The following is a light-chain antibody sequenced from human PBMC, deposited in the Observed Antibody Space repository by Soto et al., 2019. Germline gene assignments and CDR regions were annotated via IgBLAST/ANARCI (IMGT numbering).Light chain of an antibody. CDR3: QQANTLPHT. J-gene: IGKJ2*01. Sequence: DIKMTQSPSSVSASVGDTVTITCRASQFINNWVAWYQQKPGKAPNVLIHGASNLQGGVPSRFSGSQFGAEFTLTITNLQPEDFATYFCQQANTLPHTFGQGTKVEIK. V-gene: IGKV1D-12*01. CDR1: QFINNW. CDR2: GAS.